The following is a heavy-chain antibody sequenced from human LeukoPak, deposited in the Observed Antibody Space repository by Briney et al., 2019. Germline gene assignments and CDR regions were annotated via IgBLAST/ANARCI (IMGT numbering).Heavy chain of an antibody. V-gene: IGHV3-23*01. D-gene: IGHD1-26*01. CDR3: AKRGVGTSNAYFDY. J-gene: IGHJ4*02. CDR2: ISGSGGST. CDR1: GFTFSSYA. Sequence: GGSLRLSFAVSGFTFSSYAMSWVRQAPGKGLEWVSAISGSGGSTYYADSVKGRFTISRDNSKNTLYLQMNSPRTEDTAVYYCAKRGVGTSNAYFDYWGQGTLVTVSS.